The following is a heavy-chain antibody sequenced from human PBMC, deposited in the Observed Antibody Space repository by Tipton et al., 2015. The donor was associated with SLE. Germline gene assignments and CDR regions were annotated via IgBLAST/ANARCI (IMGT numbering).Heavy chain of an antibody. D-gene: IGHD1-26*01. Sequence: SLRLSCATSEFTFSNCAMHWVRQAPGKGLAWVSSISSSSSYIYYADSVKGRFTISRDNAKNSLYLQMNSLRAEDTAVYYCARDRGGSYLGFEYWGQGTLVTVSS. CDR1: EFTFSNCA. CDR3: ARDRGGSYLGFEY. CDR2: ISSSSSYI. V-gene: IGHV3-21*01. J-gene: IGHJ4*02.